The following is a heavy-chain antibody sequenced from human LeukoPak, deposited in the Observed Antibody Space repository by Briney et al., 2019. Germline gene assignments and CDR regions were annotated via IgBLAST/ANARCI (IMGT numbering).Heavy chain of an antibody. CDR2: ISYDGSNK. CDR1: GFTFSSYA. CDR3: ATESGTYSGTCFDY. J-gene: IGHJ4*02. D-gene: IGHD1-26*01. V-gene: IGHV3-30-3*01. Sequence: GGSLRLSCAASGFTFSSYAMHWVRQAPGKGLEWVAVISYDGSNKYYADSVKGRFTISRDNSKNTLYLQMNSLRAEDTAVYYCATESGTYSGTCFDYWGQGTLVTVSS.